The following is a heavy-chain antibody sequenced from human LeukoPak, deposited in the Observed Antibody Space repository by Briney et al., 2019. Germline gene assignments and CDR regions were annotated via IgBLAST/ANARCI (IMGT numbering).Heavy chain of an antibody. V-gene: IGHV4-39*07. CDR3: ARDLSGSYSGNYFDY. CDR2: IYYSGST. CDR1: GGSISSSSYY. J-gene: IGHJ4*02. D-gene: IGHD1-26*01. Sequence: SETLSLTCTVSGGSISSSSYYWGWIRQPLGKGLEWIGSIYYSGSTYYNPSLKSRVTMSVDTSKNQFSLKLSSVTAADTAVYYCARDLSGSYSGNYFDYWGQGTLVTVSS.